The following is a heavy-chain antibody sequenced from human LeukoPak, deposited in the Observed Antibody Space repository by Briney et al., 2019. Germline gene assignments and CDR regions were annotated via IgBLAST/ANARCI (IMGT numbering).Heavy chain of an antibody. CDR1: GYSFPKFW. D-gene: IGHD1-26*01. J-gene: IGHJ4*02. Sequence: GESLKISCKGFGYSFPKFWIGWVRQMPGKGLDWMGISYPVDLDTRYSPSFQGQVSISADKSTSTTYLQSSSLKDSATAMYFCARHDRSGRYPYYFDSWGQGTLVTVSS. V-gene: IGHV5-51*01. CDR3: ARHDRSGRYPYYFDS. CDR2: SYPVDLDT.